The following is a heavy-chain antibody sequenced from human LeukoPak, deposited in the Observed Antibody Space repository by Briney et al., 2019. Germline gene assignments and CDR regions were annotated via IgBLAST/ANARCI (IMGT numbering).Heavy chain of an antibody. D-gene: IGHD6-6*01. CDR1: GGSISSYY. CDR3: ARVGSSSFWYFDL. Sequence: SETLSLTCTVSGGSISSYYWSWIRQPPGKGLEWIGYIYYSGSTNYNPSLKSRATMSVDTSKNQFSLKLTSVTAADTAVYYCARVGSSSFWYFDLWGRGTLVTVSS. J-gene: IGHJ2*01. CDR2: IYYSGST. V-gene: IGHV4-59*12.